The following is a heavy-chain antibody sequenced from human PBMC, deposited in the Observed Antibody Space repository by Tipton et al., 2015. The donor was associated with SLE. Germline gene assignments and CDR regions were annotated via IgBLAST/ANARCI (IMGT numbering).Heavy chain of an antibody. D-gene: IGHD5-18*01. CDR1: GGSISSSNYY. CDR3: AGTLDTTIGPFDC. CDR2: VHYSGTT. Sequence: LRLSCTVSGGSISSSNYYWGWVRQPPGKGLEWVGGVHYSGTTNDNPSLKSRVTLSVDTSKNQFSLRLNSVTAADTAVYYCAGTLDTTIGPFDCWGQGTLVTVSS. V-gene: IGHV4-39*07. J-gene: IGHJ4*02.